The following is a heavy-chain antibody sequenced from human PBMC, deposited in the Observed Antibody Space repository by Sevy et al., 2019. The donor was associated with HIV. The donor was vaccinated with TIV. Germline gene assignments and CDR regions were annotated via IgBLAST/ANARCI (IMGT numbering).Heavy chain of an antibody. CDR3: ARNLRCSDVFDI. CDR2: IFYSASP. V-gene: IGHV4-31*03. CDR1: GGSISSGGHY. D-gene: IGHD3-10*01. Sequence: SETLSLTCTVSGGSISSGGHYWNWIRQHPGKGLEWIGNIFYSASPYYNPSLKSRVTISVGTSKNQFSLKLSSVTAADTAFYYCARNLRCSDVFDIWGQGTMVTVSS. J-gene: IGHJ3*02.